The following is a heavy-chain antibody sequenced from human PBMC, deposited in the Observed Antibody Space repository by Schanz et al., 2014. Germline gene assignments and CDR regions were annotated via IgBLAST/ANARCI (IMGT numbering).Heavy chain of an antibody. CDR2: VCYDGSKK. CDR1: GFTFSSYG. CDR3: ARLATSKSRLGDAVDI. J-gene: IGHJ3*02. V-gene: IGHV3-30*03. D-gene: IGHD6-6*01. Sequence: VQLVESGGGLVQPGGSLRLSCAASGFTFSSYGMHWVRQVPGKGLEWVAVVCYDGSKKYYADSVQGRFTLSKDFSKDTLYLQLTSLRPEDTAVYYCARLATSKSRLGDAVDIWGQGTMVTVSS.